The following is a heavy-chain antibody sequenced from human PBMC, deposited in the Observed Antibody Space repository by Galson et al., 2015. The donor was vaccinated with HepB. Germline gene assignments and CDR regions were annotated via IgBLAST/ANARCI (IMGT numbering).Heavy chain of an antibody. CDR2: ISGSGGTT. CDR3: AKDLAALSGSFDS. CDR1: GFTFSNDA. J-gene: IGHJ4*02. D-gene: IGHD1-20*01. Sequence: SLRLSCAASGFTFSNDAMNWVRQAPGEGLEWVAFISGSGGTTHYADSVKGRFTISRDNPKNMVFLQMNSLRAEDTAVYFCAKDLAALSGSFDSWGQGTLVTVS. V-gene: IGHV3-23*01.